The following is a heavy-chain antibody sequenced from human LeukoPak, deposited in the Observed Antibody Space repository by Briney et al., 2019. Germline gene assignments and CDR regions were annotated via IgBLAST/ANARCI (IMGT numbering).Heavy chain of an antibody. CDR2: IWENGTNI. Sequence: PGRSLRLSCEASGFTFRIYGMNWVRQAPGKGLEWVAAIWENGTNIYYADSVKGRFTISRDNSKNRLYLQMNNLRAEDTALYFCARVGYNSGWYEYWGQGTLVTV. D-gene: IGHD6-19*01. V-gene: IGHV3-33*01. J-gene: IGHJ4*02. CDR1: GFTFRIYG. CDR3: ARVGYNSGWYEY.